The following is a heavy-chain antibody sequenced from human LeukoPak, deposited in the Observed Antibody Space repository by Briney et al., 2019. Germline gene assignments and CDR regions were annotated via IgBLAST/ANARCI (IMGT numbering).Heavy chain of an antibody. J-gene: IGHJ4*02. Sequence: GGSLRLSCAASGFTFSSYGMHWVRQAPGKGLEWVAVISYDGSNKYYADSVKGRFTISRDNSKNTLYLQMNSLRAEDTAVYYCAKAWGYGDYERVFDYWGQGTLVTVSS. D-gene: IGHD4-17*01. V-gene: IGHV3-30*18. CDR1: GFTFSSYG. CDR3: AKAWGYGDYERVFDY. CDR2: ISYDGSNK.